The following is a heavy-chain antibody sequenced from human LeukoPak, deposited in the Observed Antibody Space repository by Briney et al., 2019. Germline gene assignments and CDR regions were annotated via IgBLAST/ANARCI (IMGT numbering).Heavy chain of an antibody. D-gene: IGHD3-3*01. CDR3: ARWYYDFWSGYYRLGYYYMDV. Sequence: SETLSPTCAVYGGSFSGYYWSWIRQPPGKGLEWIGEINHSGSTNYNPSLKSRVTISVDTSKNQFSLKLSSVTAADTAVYYCARWYYDFWSGYYRLGYYYMDVWGKGTTVTVSS. CDR1: GGSFSGYY. J-gene: IGHJ6*03. V-gene: IGHV4-34*01. CDR2: INHSGST.